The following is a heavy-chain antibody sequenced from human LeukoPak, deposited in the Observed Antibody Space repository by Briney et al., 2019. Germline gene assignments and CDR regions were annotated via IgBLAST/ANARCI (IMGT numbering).Heavy chain of an antibody. Sequence: SETLSLTCTVSGYSISSGYYWGWIRQPPGKGLEWIGSIYYSGSTYYNPSLKSRVTISVDTSKNQFSLKLSSVTAADTAVYYCARHGGYSSSWYVWFDPWGQGTLVTVSS. CDR2: IYYSGST. CDR3: ARHGGYSSSWYVWFDP. D-gene: IGHD6-13*01. J-gene: IGHJ5*02. CDR1: GYSISSGYY. V-gene: IGHV4-38-2*02.